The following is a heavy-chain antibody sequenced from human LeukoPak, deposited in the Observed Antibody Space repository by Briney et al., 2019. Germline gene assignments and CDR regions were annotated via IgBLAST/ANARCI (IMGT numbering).Heavy chain of an antibody. D-gene: IGHD3-16*02. CDR3: ARHASTPRWSRGYLYFDY. CDR1: GGSISSSSYS. J-gene: IGHJ4*02. CDR2: IYYSGST. Sequence: SETLSLTCTVSGGSISSSSYSWGWIRQPPGKGLEWIGSIYYSGSTYYNPSLKSRVTISVDTSKNQFSLKLSSVTAADTAVYYCARHASTPRWSRGYLYFDYWGQGTLVTVSS. V-gene: IGHV4-39*01.